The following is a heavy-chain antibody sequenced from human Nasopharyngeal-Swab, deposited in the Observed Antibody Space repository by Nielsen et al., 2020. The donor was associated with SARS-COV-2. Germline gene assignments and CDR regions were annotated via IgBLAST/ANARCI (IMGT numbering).Heavy chain of an antibody. Sequence: GESLKISCAASGSTFSSYGMHWVRQAPGKGLEWVANIKQDGSDKYYVDSVKGRFTISRDNAKNSLYLQMNSLRAEDTAVYYCARSYVWGQGTTVTVSS. CDR1: GSTFSSYG. V-gene: IGHV3-7*01. CDR3: ARSYV. CDR2: IKQDGSDK. J-gene: IGHJ6*02.